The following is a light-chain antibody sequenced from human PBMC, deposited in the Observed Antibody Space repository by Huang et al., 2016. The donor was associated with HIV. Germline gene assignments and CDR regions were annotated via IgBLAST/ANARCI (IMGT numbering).Light chain of an antibody. CDR3: QQYNNWPPMYT. Sequence: EIVMTQSPATLSVSPGERATLSCRASQSVSSNLAWYQQKPGQAPRLLIYGASARATGIPARFSALGSGTELTLTISSLQSEDLAVYYCQQYNNWPPMYTFGQGTNLEIK. CDR1: QSVSSN. J-gene: IGKJ2*01. CDR2: GAS. V-gene: IGKV3-15*01.